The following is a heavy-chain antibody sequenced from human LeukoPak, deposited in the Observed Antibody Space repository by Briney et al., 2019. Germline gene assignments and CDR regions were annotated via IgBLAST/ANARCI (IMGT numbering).Heavy chain of an antibody. CDR2: INHSGST. J-gene: IGHJ4*02. V-gene: IGHV4-34*01. CDR3: ARGRRYYDSSGYHLDY. D-gene: IGHD3-22*01. Sequence: SETLSLTCAVYGGSFSGYYWSWIRQPPGKGLEWIGEINHSGSTNYNPSLKSRVTISVDTSKNQFSLKLSPVTAADTAVYYCARGRRYYDSSGYHLDYWGQGTLVTVSS. CDR1: GGSFSGYY.